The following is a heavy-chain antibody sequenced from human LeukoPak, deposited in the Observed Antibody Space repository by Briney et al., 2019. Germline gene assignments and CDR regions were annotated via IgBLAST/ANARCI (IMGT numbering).Heavy chain of an antibody. J-gene: IGHJ6*02. Sequence: GRSLRLSCEASGFTFSSYGMHWVRQAPGKGLEWVAVISYDGSSMFYADSVKGRFTVSRDNLKNTLYLQMDSLRAEDSAVYYCAKLPFPSRMSYHYYGMDVWGQGTTVTVSS. D-gene: IGHD2-8*01. CDR1: GFTFSSYG. V-gene: IGHV3-30*18. CDR2: ISYDGSSM. CDR3: AKLPFPSRMSYHYYGMDV.